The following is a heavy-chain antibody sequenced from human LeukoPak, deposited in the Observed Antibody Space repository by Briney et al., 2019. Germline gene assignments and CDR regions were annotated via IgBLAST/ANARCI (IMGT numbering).Heavy chain of an antibody. CDR2: INPSGGST. V-gene: IGHV1-46*01. J-gene: IGHJ6*03. CDR3: ARERRDGYNWIGTYYYYMDV. D-gene: IGHD5-24*01. Sequence: ASVKVSCKASGYTFTSYYMHWVRQAPGQGLEWMGIINPSGGSTSYAQKFQGRVTMTRDTSTSTVYMELSSLRSEDTAVYYCARERRDGYNWIGTYYYYMDVWGKGTTVTVSS. CDR1: GYTFTSYY.